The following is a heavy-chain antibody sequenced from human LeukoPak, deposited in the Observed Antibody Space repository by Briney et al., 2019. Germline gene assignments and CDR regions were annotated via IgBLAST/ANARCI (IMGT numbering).Heavy chain of an antibody. V-gene: IGHV4-59*08. CDR1: TGSSTRYY. CDR2: IHYSGST. D-gene: IGHD1-26*01. Sequence: SETLSLTCTNPTGSSTRYYWNWIRPPPGKGLEWIGYIHYSGSTNYNTSLRGRATVSLEMSRNQVSLKLSSVTAADTAVYYCARRVSGSYPDYFDYWDQGTLVTVSS. CDR3: ARRVSGSYPDYFDY. J-gene: IGHJ4*02.